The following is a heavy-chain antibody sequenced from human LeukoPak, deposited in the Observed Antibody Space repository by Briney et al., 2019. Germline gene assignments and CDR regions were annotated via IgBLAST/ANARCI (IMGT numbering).Heavy chain of an antibody. D-gene: IGHD3-10*01. CDR3: ARDRLQWFGELRIDY. J-gene: IGHJ4*02. CDR2: IYHSGST. V-gene: IGHV4-38-2*02. Sequence: PSETLSLTCTVSGYSISSGYYWGWIRQPPGKGLEWIGSIYHSGSTYYNPSLKSRVTISVDTSKNQFSLKLSSVTAADTAVYYCARDRLQWFGELRIDYWGQGTLVTVSS. CDR1: GYSISSGYY.